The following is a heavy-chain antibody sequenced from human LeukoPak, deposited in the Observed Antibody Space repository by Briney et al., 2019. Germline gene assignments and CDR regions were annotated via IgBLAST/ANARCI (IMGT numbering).Heavy chain of an antibody. CDR3: ANGILWLVLSYFDY. CDR1: GFTFSSYA. J-gene: IGHJ4*02. Sequence: GGSLRLSCAASGFTFSSYAMSWVRQAPGKGLEWVSAISGSGGSTYYADSVKGRFTISRDNSKNTLYLQMNSLRAEDTAVYYCANGILWLVLSYFDYWGQGTLVTVSS. CDR2: ISGSGGST. D-gene: IGHD6-19*01. V-gene: IGHV3-23*01.